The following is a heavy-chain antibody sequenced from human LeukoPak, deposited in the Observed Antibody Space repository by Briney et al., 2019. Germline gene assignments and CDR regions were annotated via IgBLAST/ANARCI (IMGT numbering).Heavy chain of an antibody. CDR3: ARETSLAGFASGLGFNY. V-gene: IGHV4-59*01. J-gene: IGHJ4*02. CDR2: VYGSGYT. CDR1: GASISGWY. Sequence: SETLSLTFTVSGASISGWYWSWIRQPPGKGLEWIGYVYGSGYTNYNPSLKSRVTMSIETSKNHFSLKLTSVTAADTATYYCARETSLAGFASGLGFNYWGQGILVTVSS. D-gene: IGHD6-19*01.